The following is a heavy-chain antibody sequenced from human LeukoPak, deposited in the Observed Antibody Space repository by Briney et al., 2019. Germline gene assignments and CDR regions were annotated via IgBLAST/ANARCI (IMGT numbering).Heavy chain of an antibody. V-gene: IGHV1-8*01. CDR3: ARGGGGGGNWFDP. D-gene: IGHD3-16*01. CDR2: VNPRGQT. CDR1: GYTFINYD. Sequence: ASVKVSCKASGYTFINYDINWVRQASGQGLEWVGWVNPRGQTGYAQKFQGRVTITRNTSISTAYMELSSLRSEDTAVYYCARGGGGGGNWFDPWGQGTLVTVSS. J-gene: IGHJ5*02.